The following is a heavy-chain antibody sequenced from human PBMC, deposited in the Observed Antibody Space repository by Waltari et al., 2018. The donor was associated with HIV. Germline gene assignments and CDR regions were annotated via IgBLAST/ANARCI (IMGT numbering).Heavy chain of an antibody. Sequence: EVQLLESVGVVVQPGGSLRLSCSASGLPFDDYTMPWVRKAPGKGLEWVSLISWDGGSTYYADSVKGRFTISRDNSKNSLYLQMNSLRTEDTALYYCAKDSATAFDIWGQGTMVTVSS. J-gene: IGHJ3*02. CDR1: GLPFDDYT. CDR3: AKDSATAFDI. CDR2: ISWDGGST. V-gene: IGHV3-43*01.